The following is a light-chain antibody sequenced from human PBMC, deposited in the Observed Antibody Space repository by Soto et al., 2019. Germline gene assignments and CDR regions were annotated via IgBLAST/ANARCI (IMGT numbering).Light chain of an antibody. CDR3: QQYGTSPTWT. CDR1: QSLSSSY. Sequence: EVVLTQSPGTLSLYPGERATLSGRARQSLSSSYLAWYQQKPAQAHRLIISCASRRATGIPDRFSGSGSGTDFTLIINRLEPEDFAVYFCQQYGTSPTWTFGQGTQLEIK. CDR2: CAS. J-gene: IGKJ1*01. V-gene: IGKV3-20*01.